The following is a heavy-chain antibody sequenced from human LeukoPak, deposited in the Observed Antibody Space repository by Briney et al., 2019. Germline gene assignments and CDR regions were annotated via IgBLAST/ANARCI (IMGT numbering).Heavy chain of an antibody. D-gene: IGHD3-10*01. CDR1: GGSFSGYY. CDR2: INHSGST. V-gene: IGHV4-34*01. Sequence: SETLSLTCAVYGGSFSGYYWSWIRKPPGKGLEWIGEINHSGSTNYNPSLKSRVTISVDTSKNQFSLKLSSVTAADTVVYYCATPVEGSGRSWGEGTLVTVSS. J-gene: IGHJ4*02. CDR3: ATPVEGSGRS.